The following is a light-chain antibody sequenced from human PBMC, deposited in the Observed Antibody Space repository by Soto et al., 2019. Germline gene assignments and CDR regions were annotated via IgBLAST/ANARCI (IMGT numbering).Light chain of an antibody. V-gene: IGKV3D-20*01. J-gene: IGKJ2*01. CDR3: QQYGSSTPYT. Sequence: DIVLTQSPATLSLSPGERATLYCGASQTVSSGYLAWYQQKPGLAPRLLIYDASTRATGIPDRFSGSGSGRGFTRTISSLEPEDFAVYYCQQYGSSTPYTFGQGTKLEIK. CDR2: DAS. CDR1: QTVSSGY.